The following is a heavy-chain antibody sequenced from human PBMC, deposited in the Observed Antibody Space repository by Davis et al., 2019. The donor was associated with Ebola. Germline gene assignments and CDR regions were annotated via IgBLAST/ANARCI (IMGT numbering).Heavy chain of an antibody. Sequence: PGGSLRLSCAASGFTFSSYGMHWVRQAPGKGLEWVAVIWYDGSNKYYADSVKGRFTISRDNSKNTLYLQMNSLRAEDTAVYYCARVSEKDSSSWYGAGYYYGMDVWGQGTTVTVSS. V-gene: IGHV3-33*01. CDR1: GFTFSSYG. J-gene: IGHJ6*02. D-gene: IGHD6-13*01. CDR3: ARVSEKDSSSWYGAGYYYGMDV. CDR2: IWYDGSNK.